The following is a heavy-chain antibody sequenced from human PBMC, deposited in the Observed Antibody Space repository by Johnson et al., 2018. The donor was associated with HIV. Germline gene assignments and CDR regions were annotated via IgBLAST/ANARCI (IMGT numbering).Heavy chain of an antibody. V-gene: IGHV3-13*01. CDR1: GFTFSSYD. CDR2: IGVAGDT. CDR3: ARRRQGSASYSDPFVI. D-gene: IGHD2-15*01. Sequence: VQLVESGGGVVQPGRSLRLSCAASGFTFSSYDMHWVRQATGKNLEWVSAIGVAGDTYYAGSVRGRFTISRENAKNSFYLQMNDLRVGDTAVFYCARRRQGSASYSDPFVIWGQGTMVTVSS. J-gene: IGHJ3*02.